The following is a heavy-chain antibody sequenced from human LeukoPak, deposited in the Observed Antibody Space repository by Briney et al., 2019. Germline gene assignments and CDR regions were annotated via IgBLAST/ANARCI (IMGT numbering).Heavy chain of an antibody. CDR1: GFTFTSSA. D-gene: IGHD3-9*01. Sequence: ASVKVSFKASGFTFTSSAMQWVRQARGQRLEWIGWIVVGSGNTNYAQKFQERVTITRDMSTSTAYMELSSLRSEDTAVYYCAAGRYYDILTGAGGFDYWGQGTLVTVSS. CDR3: AAGRYYDILTGAGGFDY. J-gene: IGHJ4*02. CDR2: IVVGSGNT. V-gene: IGHV1-58*02.